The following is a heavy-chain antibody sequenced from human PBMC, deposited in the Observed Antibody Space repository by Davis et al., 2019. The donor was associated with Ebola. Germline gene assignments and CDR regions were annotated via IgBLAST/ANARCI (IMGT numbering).Heavy chain of an antibody. CDR1: GFSLSTSGMR. Sequence: SDPTLVKPTQTLTLTCTFSGFSLSTSGMRVSWIRQPPGKALEWLARIDWDDDKFYSTSLKTRLTISKDTSKNQVVLTMTNMDPVDTATYYCARSRRGAFDYWGQGTLVTVSS. J-gene: IGHJ4*02. CDR2: IDWDDDK. CDR3: ARSRRGAFDY. V-gene: IGHV2-70*04. D-gene: IGHD1-26*01.